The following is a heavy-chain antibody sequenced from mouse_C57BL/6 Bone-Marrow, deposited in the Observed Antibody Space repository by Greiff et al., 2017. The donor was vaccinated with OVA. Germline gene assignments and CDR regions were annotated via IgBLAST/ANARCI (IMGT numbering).Heavy chain of an antibody. V-gene: IGHV1-74*01. CDR2: INPSDGDT. Sequence: QVQLQQPGAELVKPGASVKVSCKASGYTFTSYCMHWVKQRPGQGLEWIGGINPSDGDTSYNQKFKGKATLTVDKSSSTAYMQLSSLTSEDSAVYYCAIRVFSWFAYWGQGTLVTVSA. J-gene: IGHJ3*01. D-gene: IGHD3-1*01. CDR1: GYTFTSYC. CDR3: AIRVFSWFAY.